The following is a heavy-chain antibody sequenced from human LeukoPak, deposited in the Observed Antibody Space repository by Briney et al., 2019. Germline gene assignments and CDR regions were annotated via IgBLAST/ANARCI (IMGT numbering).Heavy chain of an antibody. J-gene: IGHJ4*02. Sequence: GGSLRLSCAASGFTFSSYSMNWVRQAPGKGLEWVSSISSSSYIYYADSVKGRFTISRDNAKNSLYLQMNSLRAEDTAVYYCARAGPTVTTLLGYWGQGTLVTVSS. CDR2: ISSSSYI. V-gene: IGHV3-21*01. CDR1: GFTFSSYS. CDR3: ARAGPTVTTLLGY. D-gene: IGHD4-17*01.